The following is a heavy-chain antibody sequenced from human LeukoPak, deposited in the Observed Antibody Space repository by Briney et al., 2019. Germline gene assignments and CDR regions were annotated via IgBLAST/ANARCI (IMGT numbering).Heavy chain of an antibody. CDR1: GYTFTSYD. Sequence: ASXXXSCKASGYTFTSYDINWVRQATGQGIEWMGWMNPNSGNTGYAQKFQGRVTMTRNTYISTDYMEVRRVRSEDTAVYYCARFYYDSSGYYSNFDYWGQGTLVTVSS. D-gene: IGHD3-22*01. CDR2: MNPNSGNT. CDR3: ARFYYDSSGYYSNFDY. J-gene: IGHJ4*02. V-gene: IGHV1-8*01.